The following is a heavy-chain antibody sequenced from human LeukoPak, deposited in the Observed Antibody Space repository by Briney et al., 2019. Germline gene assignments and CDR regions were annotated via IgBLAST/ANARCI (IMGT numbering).Heavy chain of an antibody. J-gene: IGHJ1*01. V-gene: IGHV4-34*01. CDR3: AREGVFFQH. Sequence: KPSETLSLTCAVYGGSFSGYYWSWIRQPPGKGLEWIGEINHSGSTNHNPSLKSRVTISVDTSKNQFSLKLSSVTAEDTAVYYCAREGVFFQHWGQGTLVTVSS. CDR1: GGSFSGYY. D-gene: IGHD3-16*01. CDR2: INHSGST.